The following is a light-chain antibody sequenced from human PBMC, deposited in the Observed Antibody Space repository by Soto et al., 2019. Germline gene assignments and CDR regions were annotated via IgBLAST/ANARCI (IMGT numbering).Light chain of an antibody. Sequence: QSALTQPASVSGSPGQSITISCTGTSSDVGSYNLVSWYQQHPGKAPKLMIYEGNERPSGVSNRFSGSKSGNTAYLTISGLQDEDEADYYCCSYACSSTWVFGGGTKLTVL. CDR3: CSYACSSTWV. CDR1: SSDVGSYNL. CDR2: EGN. J-gene: IGLJ3*02. V-gene: IGLV2-23*01.